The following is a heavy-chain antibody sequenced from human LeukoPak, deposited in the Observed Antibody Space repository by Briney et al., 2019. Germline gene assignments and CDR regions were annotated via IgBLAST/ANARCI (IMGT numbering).Heavy chain of an antibody. Sequence: PGGSLRLSCATSGFTFMNYAMSWVRQAPGKGLEWVSGISGSGGSTYYADSLKGRFTISRDNSKDTLYVQMNSLRAEDTAVYYCARGTSSGYFQLYFDYWGQGTLVTVSS. D-gene: IGHD3-22*01. CDR2: ISGSGGST. CDR1: GFTFMNYA. V-gene: IGHV3-23*01. J-gene: IGHJ4*02. CDR3: ARGTSSGYFQLYFDY.